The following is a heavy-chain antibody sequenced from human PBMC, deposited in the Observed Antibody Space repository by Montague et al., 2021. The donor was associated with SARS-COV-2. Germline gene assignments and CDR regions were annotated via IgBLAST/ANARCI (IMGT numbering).Heavy chain of an antibody. CDR3: ARGTITMIVVVITPYYYYALDV. CDR1: GGSFSGYY. CDR2: INHSGST. J-gene: IGHJ6*02. Sequence: SETLSLTCAVYGGSFSGYYWSWIRQPPGKGLEWIGEINHSGSTNYNPSLKSRVTISVDTSKNQFSLKLSSVTAADTAVYYCARGTITMIVVVITPYYYYALDVWGQGTMVTVSS. D-gene: IGHD3-22*01. V-gene: IGHV4-34*01.